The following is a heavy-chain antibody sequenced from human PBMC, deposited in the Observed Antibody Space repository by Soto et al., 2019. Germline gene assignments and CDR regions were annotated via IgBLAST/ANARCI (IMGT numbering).Heavy chain of an antibody. Sequence: SETLSLTCTVSGGSISSGGYYWSWIRQHPGKGLEWIGYIYYSGSTYYNPSLKSRVTISVDTSKNQFSLKLSSVTAADTAVYYCARGRRTTVTIDYWGQGTLLTVSS. J-gene: IGHJ4*02. D-gene: IGHD4-17*01. CDR2: IYYSGST. V-gene: IGHV4-31*03. CDR3: ARGRRTTVTIDY. CDR1: GGSISSGGYY.